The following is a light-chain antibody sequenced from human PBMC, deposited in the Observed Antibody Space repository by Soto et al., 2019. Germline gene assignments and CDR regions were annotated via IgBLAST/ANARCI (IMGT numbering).Light chain of an antibody. V-gene: IGLV3-1*01. J-gene: IGLJ2*01. CDR1: KLGNKY. Sequence: SYELTQPPSVSVSQGQTASITCSGDKLGNKYACWYQQKPGQSPVLVIYQSSKRPSGIPERFSGSNSGNTATLTISGTQAMDEADYYCQAWDSTIVVFGGGTKLTVL. CDR2: QSS. CDR3: QAWDSTIVV.